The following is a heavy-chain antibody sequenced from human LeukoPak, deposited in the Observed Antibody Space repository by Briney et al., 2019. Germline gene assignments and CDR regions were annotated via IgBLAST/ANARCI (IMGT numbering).Heavy chain of an antibody. Sequence: GASVKVSCTASGYTFTSYYMHWVRQAPGQGLEWMGWINPNSGGTNYAQKFQGRVTMTRDTSISTAYMELSRLRSDDTAVYYCARVSLPDILTGYYIRDAFDIWGQGTMVTVSS. CDR1: GYTFTSYY. J-gene: IGHJ3*02. CDR3: ARVSLPDILTGYYIRDAFDI. CDR2: INPNSGGT. V-gene: IGHV1-2*02. D-gene: IGHD3-9*01.